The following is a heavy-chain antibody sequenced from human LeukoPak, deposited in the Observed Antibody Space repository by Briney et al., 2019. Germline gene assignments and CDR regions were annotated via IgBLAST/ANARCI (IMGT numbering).Heavy chain of an antibody. D-gene: IGHD1-1*01. V-gene: IGHV3-23*01. J-gene: IGHJ4*02. Sequence: GGSLRLSCAASGFTFSSYVMTWVRQAPGKGLEGVSSISGSGDTTYYADSVKGHFTIFRDNSKSMLYLQMNSVRAEDTAVYYCAKAGSKWYRGNDCTYWGQGTLVTVSS. CDR3: AKAGSKWYRGNDCTY. CDR1: GFTFSSYV. CDR2: ISGSGDTT.